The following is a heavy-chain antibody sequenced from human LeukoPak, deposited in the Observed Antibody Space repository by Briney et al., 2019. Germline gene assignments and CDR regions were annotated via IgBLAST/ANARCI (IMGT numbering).Heavy chain of an antibody. J-gene: IGHJ4*02. Sequence: SETLSLTCTVSGGSISSGGYYWSWIRQHPGKGLEWIGYIYYSGSTYYNPSLKSRVTISVDASKNQFSLKLSSVTAADTAVYYCARVKAGIVELDYWGQGTLVTVSS. CDR3: ARVKAGIVELDY. CDR2: IYYSGST. CDR1: GGSISSGGYY. V-gene: IGHV4-31*03. D-gene: IGHD3-22*01.